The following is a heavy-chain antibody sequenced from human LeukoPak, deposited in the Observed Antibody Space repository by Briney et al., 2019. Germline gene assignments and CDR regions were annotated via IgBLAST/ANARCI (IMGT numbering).Heavy chain of an antibody. CDR1: GFTFSSSG. V-gene: IGHV3-64*01. CDR3: AKEEGSGTYAY. D-gene: IGHD1-26*01. J-gene: IGHJ4*02. Sequence: QTGGSLRLSCAASGFTFSSSGMHWVHQGPGKGLEYVSGISNNGDSTYYANSVKDRFTISRDNSKNTLYLQMGSLRAEDMAVYYCAKEEGSGTYAYWGQGTLVTVSS. CDR2: ISNNGDST.